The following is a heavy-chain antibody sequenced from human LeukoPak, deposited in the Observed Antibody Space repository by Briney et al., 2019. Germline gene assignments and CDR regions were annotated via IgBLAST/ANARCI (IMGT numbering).Heavy chain of an antibody. CDR1: GYTFTSYG. V-gene: IGHV1-18*01. Sequence: GASVKVSCKASGYTFTSYGISWVRQAPGQGLEWMGWISAYNGNTNYAQKLQGRVTMTTDTSTSTAYMELRSLRSDDTAVYYCARAGDYYYDSPAFDIWGQGTMVTVSA. CDR3: ARAGDYYYDSPAFDI. D-gene: IGHD3-22*01. J-gene: IGHJ3*02. CDR2: ISAYNGNT.